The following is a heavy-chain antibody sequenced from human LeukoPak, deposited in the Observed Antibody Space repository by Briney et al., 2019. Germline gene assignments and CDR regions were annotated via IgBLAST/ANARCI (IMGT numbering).Heavy chain of an antibody. V-gene: IGHV1-2*07. CDR3: TRASSGWYIYFQQ. CDR2: INPNSGGT. Sequence: ASVKVSCKASGYTFTDSYIHWVRQAPGQGLEWMGWINPNSGGTDYAHKFQGRVIMTRDTSITTAYMELSRLRSDDTAVYYCTRASSGWYIYFQQWGQGTLVTVSS. J-gene: IGHJ1*01. D-gene: IGHD6-19*01. CDR1: GYTFTDSY.